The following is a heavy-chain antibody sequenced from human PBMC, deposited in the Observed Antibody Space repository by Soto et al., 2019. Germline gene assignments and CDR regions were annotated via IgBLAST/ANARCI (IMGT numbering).Heavy chain of an antibody. CDR1: GFIFGSYA. CDR2: LSTDGSTP. Sequence: LRLSCEASGFIFGSYAMNWVRQVPGKGPEWVAVLSTDGSTPYYADSVRGRFTISRDNSKSTLFLQMNSLRPEDTAIYFCAKSYDLWSHYLSFGDHHDPWGQGTLVPVSS. D-gene: IGHD3-3*01. V-gene: IGHV3-30*16. CDR3: AKSYDLWSHYLSFGDHHDP. J-gene: IGHJ5*02.